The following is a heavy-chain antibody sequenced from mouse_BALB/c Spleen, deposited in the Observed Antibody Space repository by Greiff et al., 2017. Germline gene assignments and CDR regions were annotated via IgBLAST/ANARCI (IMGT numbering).Heavy chain of an antibody. CDR2: ISYSGST. D-gene: IGHD1-1*01. Sequence: VQLQQSGPGLVKPSQSLSLTCTVTGYSITSDYAWNWLRQFPGNKLEWMGYISYSGSTSYNPSLNSRISITRDTSKNQFFLQLNSVTTEDTATYYCARRGVTVVEGFAYWGQGTLVTVSA. CDR3: ARRGVTVVEGFAY. J-gene: IGHJ3*01. V-gene: IGHV3-2*02. CDR1: GYSITSDYA.